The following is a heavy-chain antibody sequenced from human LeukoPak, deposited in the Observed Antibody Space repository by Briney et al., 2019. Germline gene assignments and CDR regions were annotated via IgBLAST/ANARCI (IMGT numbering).Heavy chain of an antibody. CDR3: ARGEYSSSYPNVHWYFDL. J-gene: IGHJ2*01. CDR2: MNPNSGNT. Sequence: ASVKVSCKASGYTFTSYDINWVRQATGQGLEWMGWMNPNSGNTGYAQKFQGRVTVTRDTSILTAYMELTRLRSDDTAVYYCARGEYSSSYPNVHWYFDLWGRGTLVTVSS. CDR1: GYTFTSYD. D-gene: IGHD4-11*01. V-gene: IGHV1-8*01.